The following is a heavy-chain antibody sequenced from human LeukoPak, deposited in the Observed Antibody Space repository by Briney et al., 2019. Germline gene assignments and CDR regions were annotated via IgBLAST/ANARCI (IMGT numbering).Heavy chain of an antibody. D-gene: IGHD5-18*01. J-gene: IGHJ4*02. V-gene: IGHV3-9*01. CDR2: ITWNSNSI. CDR3: AKASGYSYAQGSDY. Sequence: PGGSLRLSCAVSGFTFDDYAMHWVRQAPGKGLEWVSGITWNSNSIGYADSVKGRFTISRDNAKNSLYLQMNSLRAEDTALYYCAKASGYSYAQGSDYRGQGTLVTVSS. CDR1: GFTFDDYA.